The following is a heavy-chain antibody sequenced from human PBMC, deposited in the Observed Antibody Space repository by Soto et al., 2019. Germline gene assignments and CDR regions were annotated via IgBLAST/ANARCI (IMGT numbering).Heavy chain of an antibody. Sequence: GGSLRLSCAASGFTFSSYGMHWVRQAPGKGLEWVAVIWYDGSNKYYADSVKGRFTISRDNSKNTLYLQMNSLRAEDTAVYYCAREINFDWSYGMDVWGQGTTVTVSS. CDR1: GFTFSSYG. CDR3: AREINFDWSYGMDV. D-gene: IGHD3-9*01. CDR2: IWYDGSNK. V-gene: IGHV3-33*01. J-gene: IGHJ6*02.